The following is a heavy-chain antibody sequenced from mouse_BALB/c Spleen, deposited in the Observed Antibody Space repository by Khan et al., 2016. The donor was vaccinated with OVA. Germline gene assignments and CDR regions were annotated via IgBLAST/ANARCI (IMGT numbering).Heavy chain of an antibody. CDR3: ARTARIKY. V-gene: IGHV3-2*02. J-gene: IGHJ2*01. D-gene: IGHD1-2*01. CDR2: ISYSGST. CDR1: GYSITSGYG. Sequence: DVQLQESGPSLVKPSQSLSLTCTVTGYSITSGYGWNWIRQFPGNKLEWMGYISYSGSTNYNPSLKSRISITRDTSKNQFFLQLNSVTTEDTATYYCARTARIKYWGQGTTLTVSS.